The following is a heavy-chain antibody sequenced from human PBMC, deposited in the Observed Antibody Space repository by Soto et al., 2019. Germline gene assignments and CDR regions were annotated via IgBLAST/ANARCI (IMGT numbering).Heavy chain of an antibody. D-gene: IGHD5-12*01. CDR2: ISGSGSNT. CDR1: GFIFGSYA. V-gene: IGHV3-23*01. Sequence: GGSLRLSCAVSGFIFGSYAMSWVRQVPGKGLEWVSSISGSGSNTYYADSVKGRFTVSRDNSKDTLYLQMDSLRAEDTALYFCVKDQIYYWGQGTLVTVSS. CDR3: VKDQIYY. J-gene: IGHJ4*02.